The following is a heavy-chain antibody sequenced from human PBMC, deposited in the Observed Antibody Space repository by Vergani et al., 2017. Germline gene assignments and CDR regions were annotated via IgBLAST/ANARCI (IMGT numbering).Heavy chain of an antibody. Sequence: QVQLQESGPGLVKPSETLSLTCTVSGGSVSSGSYYWSWIRQPPGKGLEWIGYIYYSGSTNYNPSLKSRVTISVDTSKNQFSLKLSSVTAADTAVYYCARESPVATIFDYWGQGTLVTVSS. CDR2: IYYSGST. CDR1: GGSVSSGSYY. V-gene: IGHV4-61*01. J-gene: IGHJ4*02. CDR3: ARESPVATIFDY. D-gene: IGHD5-12*01.